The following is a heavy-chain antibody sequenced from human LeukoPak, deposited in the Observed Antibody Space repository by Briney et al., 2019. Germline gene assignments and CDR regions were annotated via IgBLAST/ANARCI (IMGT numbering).Heavy chain of an antibody. CDR2: IGYTGTNT. Sequence: PGGSLRLSCAASGFNFSSFGMHWVRQALREGLEWVAYIGYTGTNTYYADSVKGRFTISRDNSKNTVHLQMNSLRAADTALYSCARDLTGKYYIAYWGQGTLVTVSS. J-gene: IGHJ4*02. CDR1: GFNFSSFG. D-gene: IGHD2-8*02. V-gene: IGHV3-30*02. CDR3: ARDLTGKYYIAY.